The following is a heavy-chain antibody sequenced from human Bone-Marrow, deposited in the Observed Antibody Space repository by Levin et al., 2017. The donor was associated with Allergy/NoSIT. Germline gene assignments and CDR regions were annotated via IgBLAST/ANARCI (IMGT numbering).Heavy chain of an antibody. CDR3: ARDCGGSWYSSNF. CDR1: GFSFSSYA. CDR2: ISGDGVNT. J-gene: IGHJ4*02. V-gene: IGHV3-23*01. Sequence: ASVKVSCAASGFSFSSYAMAWVRQAPGEGLEWVSAISGDGVNTFHADSVKGRFTISRDNSKNILFLQMNSLRAEDTALYYCARDCGGSWYSSNFWGQGTLVTVSS. D-gene: IGHD2-15*01.